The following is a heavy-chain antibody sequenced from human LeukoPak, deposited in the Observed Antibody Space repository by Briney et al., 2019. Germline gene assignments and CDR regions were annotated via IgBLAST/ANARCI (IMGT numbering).Heavy chain of an antibody. CDR3: ARGSGYYDTGSFSCVDN. V-gene: IGHV6-1*01. CDR2: TYYRSKCFI. J-gene: IGHJ4*02. D-gene: IGHD3-22*01. Sequence: SQTLSLTCAISGDSVSSDSAAWNWIRQSPSRGLEWLGRTYYRSKCFIDYAVSVKTRIPIKSDTSRNQFSLELNSVTPEDTGVYYCARGSGYYDTGSFSCVDNWGQGTLVTVSS. CDR1: GDSVSSDSAA.